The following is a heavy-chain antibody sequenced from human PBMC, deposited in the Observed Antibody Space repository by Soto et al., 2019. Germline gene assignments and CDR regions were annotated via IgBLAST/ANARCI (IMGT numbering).Heavy chain of an antibody. D-gene: IGHD3-16*02. J-gene: IGHJ6*03. CDR3: ARDNYDYIWGSYRRPSYYMDV. V-gene: IGHV1-46*01. CDR1: GYTFTSYY. CDR2: INPSDGST. Sequence: ASVKVSCKASGYTFTSYYMHWVRQAPGQGLEWMGIINPSDGSTNYSQKFQGRVTITRDTSASTAYMELSSLRSEDTAVYYCARDNYDYIWGSYRRPSYYMDVWGKGTTVTVSS.